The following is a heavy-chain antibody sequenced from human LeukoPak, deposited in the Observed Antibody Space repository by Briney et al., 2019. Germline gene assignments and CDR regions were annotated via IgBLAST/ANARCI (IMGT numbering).Heavy chain of an antibody. Sequence: PGGSLSLSCSASGFTFQMYIMHWVRQAPGKGLGWVSYISSSSSTIKYADSVKGRFTISSDNAKNSLFLQMNSLRDEDTAVYYCARAKDNCYGSGSYDWGQGSLVTVSS. J-gene: IGHJ4*02. D-gene: IGHD3-10*01. V-gene: IGHV3-48*02. CDR1: GFTFQMYI. CDR3: ARAKDNCYGSGSYD. CDR2: ISSSSSTI.